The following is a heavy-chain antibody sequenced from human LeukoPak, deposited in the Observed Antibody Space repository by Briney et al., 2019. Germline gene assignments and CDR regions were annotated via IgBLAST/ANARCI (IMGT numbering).Heavy chain of an antibody. V-gene: IGHV4-34*01. CDR1: GGSFSGCY. J-gene: IGHJ6*02. Sequence: PSETLSLTCAVYGGSFSGCYWSWIRQPPGKGLEWIGEINHSGSTNYNPSLKSRVTISVDTSKNQFSLKLSSVTAADTAVYYCAVGYCSSTSCYRNYYYYGMDVWGQGTTVTVSS. CDR3: AVGYCSSTSCYRNYYYYGMDV. D-gene: IGHD2-2*02. CDR2: INHSGST.